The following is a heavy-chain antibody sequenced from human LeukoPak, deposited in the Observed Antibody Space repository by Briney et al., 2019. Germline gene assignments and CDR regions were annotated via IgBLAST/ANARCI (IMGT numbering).Heavy chain of an antibody. J-gene: IGHJ5*02. CDR1: GGSFSGYY. CDR2: INHSGST. CDR3: ARLPRTRYSSSWGFDP. V-gene: IGHV4-34*01. Sequence: SETPSLTCAVYGGSFSGYYWSWIRQPPGKGLGWIGEINHSGSTNYNPSLKSRVTISVDTSKNQFSLKLSSVTAADTAVYYCARLPRTRYSSSWGFDPWGQGTLVTVSS. D-gene: IGHD6-13*01.